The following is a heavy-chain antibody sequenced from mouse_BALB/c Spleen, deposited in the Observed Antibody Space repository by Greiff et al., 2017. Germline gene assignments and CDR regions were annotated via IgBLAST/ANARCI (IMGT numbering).Heavy chain of an antibody. J-gene: IGHJ2*01. Sequence: VMLVESGPGLVQPSQSLSITCTVSGFSLTSYGVHWVRQSPGKGLEWLGVIWSGGSTDYNAAFISRLSISKDNSKSQVFFKMNSLQADDTAIYYCARGGLLPDYWGQGTTLTVSS. D-gene: IGHD2-3*01. V-gene: IGHV2-4-1*01. CDR1: GFSLTSYG. CDR3: ARGGLLPDY. CDR2: IWSGGST.